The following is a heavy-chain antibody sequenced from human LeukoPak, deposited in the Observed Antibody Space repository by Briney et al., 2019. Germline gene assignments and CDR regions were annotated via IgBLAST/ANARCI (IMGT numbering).Heavy chain of an antibody. D-gene: IGHD6-13*01. CDR2: INPSGGST. V-gene: IGHV1-46*01. CDR1: GYTFTNYY. J-gene: IGHJ3*02. CDR3: AREMAAAGTGAFDI. Sequence: ASVKVSCKASGYTFTNYYMHWVRQAPGQGLGGMGIINPSGGSTSYAQKFQGRVTMTRDTSTSTVYMELSSLRSEDTAVYYCAREMAAAGTGAFDIWGQGTMVTVSS.